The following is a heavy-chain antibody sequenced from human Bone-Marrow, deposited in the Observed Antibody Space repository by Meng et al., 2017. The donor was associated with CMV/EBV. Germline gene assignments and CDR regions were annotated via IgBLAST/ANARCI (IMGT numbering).Heavy chain of an antibody. Sequence: GESLKISCAASGFTFSSYSMNWVRQAPGKGLEWVSYISSSGSTIYYADSVKGRFTISRDNAKNSLYQQMNSLRAEDTAVYYCARDPKKYYDFWSGYYPTGDGMDVWGQGTTVTVSS. D-gene: IGHD3-3*01. CDR2: ISSSGSTI. CDR1: GFTFSSYS. CDR3: ARDPKKYYDFWSGYYPTGDGMDV. V-gene: IGHV3-48*04. J-gene: IGHJ6*02.